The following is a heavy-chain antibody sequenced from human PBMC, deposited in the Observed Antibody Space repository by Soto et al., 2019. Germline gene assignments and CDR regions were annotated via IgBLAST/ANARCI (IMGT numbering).Heavy chain of an antibody. J-gene: IGHJ4*02. Sequence: QVQLVKSGGGVVQPGRSLRLSCAASGFTFSSYGMHWVRQAPGKGLEWVAVIWFDGSNKFYADSVKGRFTISRDNSKNTVSLQMNSLRDEDSAAYYCATTVPYWDQGTLVTVSS. CDR3: ATTVPY. CDR2: IWFDGSNK. CDR1: GFTFSSYG. D-gene: IGHD4-4*01. V-gene: IGHV3-33*01.